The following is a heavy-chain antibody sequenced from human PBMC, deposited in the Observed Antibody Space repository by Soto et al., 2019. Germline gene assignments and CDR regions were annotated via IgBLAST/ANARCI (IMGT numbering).Heavy chain of an antibody. CDR1: VFPFSSHS. J-gene: IGHJ6*02. V-gene: IGHV3-23*01. Sequence: GGPLRLSCASSVFPFSSHSMILVRKAPWKGLEWVSTISSGGDNTYSADSVKGRFTISRDNSKNTLYLQMNSLRAEDTAVYYCAKDLGYYYDSSIYYYYYYGMDVWGQGTTVTVSS. CDR3: AKDLGYYYDSSIYYYYYYGMDV. D-gene: IGHD3-22*01. CDR2: ISSGGDNT.